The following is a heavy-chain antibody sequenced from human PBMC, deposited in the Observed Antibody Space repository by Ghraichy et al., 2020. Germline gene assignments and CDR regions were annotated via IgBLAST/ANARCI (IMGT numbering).Heavy chain of an antibody. CDR1: GFTFSSYS. Sequence: SCAASGFTFSSYSMNWVRQAPGKGLEWVSSISSSSSYIYYADSVKGRSTISRDNYKNAVYLQVTSLREDDTAVYFCAKTGDSGWFYDYWGRGTLVTVSS. J-gene: IGHJ4*02. V-gene: IGHV3-21*04. D-gene: IGHD6-19*01. CDR2: ISSSSSYI. CDR3: AKTGDSGWFYDY.